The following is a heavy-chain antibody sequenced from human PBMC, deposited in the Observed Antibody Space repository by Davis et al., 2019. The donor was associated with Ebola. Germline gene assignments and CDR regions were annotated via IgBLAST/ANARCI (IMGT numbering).Heavy chain of an antibody. CDR2: IYYSGST. J-gene: IGHJ4*02. D-gene: IGHD2-8*01. CDR3: ARPVGDTIMVYFDY. CDR1: GGSISSGGYY. V-gene: IGHV4-31*03. Sequence: LRLSCTVSGGSISSGGYYWSWIRQHPGKGLEWIGYIYYSGSTYYNPSLKSRVTISVDTSKNQFSLKLSSVTAADTAVYYCARPVGDTIMVYFDYWGQGTLVTVSS.